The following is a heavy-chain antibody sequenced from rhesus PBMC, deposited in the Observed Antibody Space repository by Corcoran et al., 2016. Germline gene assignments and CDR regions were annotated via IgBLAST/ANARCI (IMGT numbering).Heavy chain of an antibody. Sequence: EVQLVQSGAEVKRPGESLKISCKTSGYSFTSYWIRWVRHMPGKGLEWMGAIDPSDSDTRYSPSFQGQVTISADKSISTAYLQWSSLKASDSATYYCAKESAAADHFDYWGQGVLVTVSS. CDR1: GYSFTSYW. CDR3: AKESAAADHFDY. D-gene: IGHD6-31*01. V-gene: IGHV5-2*01. J-gene: IGHJ4*01. CDR2: IDPSDSDT.